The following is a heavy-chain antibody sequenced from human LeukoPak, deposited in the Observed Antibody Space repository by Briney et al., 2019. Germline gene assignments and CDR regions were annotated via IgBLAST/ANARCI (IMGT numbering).Heavy chain of an antibody. CDR2: TYYRSKWYN. V-gene: IGHV6-1*01. CDR1: GDSVSSNSAA. CDR3: ARAGYLAAAASHFDY. Sequence: SQTLSLTCAISGDSVSSNSAAWNWIRQSPSRGLKWLGRTYYRSKWYNDYAVSVKSRITINPDTSKNQFSLQLNSVTPEDTAVYYCARAGYLAAAASHFDYWGQGTLVTVSS. J-gene: IGHJ4*02. D-gene: IGHD6-13*01.